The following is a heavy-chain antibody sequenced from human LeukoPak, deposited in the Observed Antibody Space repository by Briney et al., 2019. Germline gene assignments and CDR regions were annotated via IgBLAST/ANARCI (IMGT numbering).Heavy chain of an antibody. J-gene: IGHJ4*02. CDR2: ISGSGGST. CDR3: AKDGGYSYGYPVDY. D-gene: IGHD5-18*01. V-gene: IGHV3-23*01. Sequence: GGSLRLSCAASGFTFSSSAMSWVRQAPGKGLEWVSAISGSGGSTYYADSVKGRFTISRDNSKNTLYLQMNSLRAEDTAVYYCAKDGGYSYGYPVDYWGQGTLVTVSS. CDR1: GFTFSSSA.